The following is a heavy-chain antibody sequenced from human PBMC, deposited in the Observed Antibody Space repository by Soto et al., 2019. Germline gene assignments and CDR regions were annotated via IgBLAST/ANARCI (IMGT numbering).Heavy chain of an antibody. CDR1: GGSISSYY. CDR3: ARERTIGDYYGMDV. Sequence: PSETLSLTCTVSGGSISSYYWSWIRQPPGKGLEWIGYINHSGSTNYNPSLKSRVTISVDTSKNQFSLKLSSVTAADTAVYYCARERTIGDYYGMDVWGQGTTVTVSS. V-gene: IGHV4-59*12. CDR2: INHSGST. D-gene: IGHD1-7*01. J-gene: IGHJ6*02.